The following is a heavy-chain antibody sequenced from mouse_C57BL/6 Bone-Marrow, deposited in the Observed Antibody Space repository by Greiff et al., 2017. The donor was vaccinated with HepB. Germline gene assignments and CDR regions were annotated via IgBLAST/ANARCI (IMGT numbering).Heavy chain of an antibody. J-gene: IGHJ2*01. CDR1: GYTFTSYW. Sequence: QVQLKQPGAELVKPGASVKMSCKASGYTFTSYWITWVKQRPGQGLEWIGDIYPGSGSTNYNEKFKSKATLTVDTSSSTAYMQLSSLTSEDSAVYYCARRTMVTTIDYWGQGTTLTVSS. V-gene: IGHV1-55*01. D-gene: IGHD2-2*01. CDR3: ARRTMVTTIDY. CDR2: IYPGSGST.